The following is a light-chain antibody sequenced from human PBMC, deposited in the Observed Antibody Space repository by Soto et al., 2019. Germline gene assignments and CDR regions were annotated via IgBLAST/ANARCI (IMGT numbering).Light chain of an antibody. J-gene: IGKJ1*01. CDR2: KTS. V-gene: IGKV1-5*03. CDR1: QSISIW. CDR3: QHWNDYSWT. Sequence: DIHMTQSPSTLSASVGDRVTITCRASQSISIWLAWYQQKPGKAPNLLIYKTSSLETGVPSRFSGSGSGREFTLTISSLPLDDFATYYGQHWNDYSWTFGQGTKVEVK.